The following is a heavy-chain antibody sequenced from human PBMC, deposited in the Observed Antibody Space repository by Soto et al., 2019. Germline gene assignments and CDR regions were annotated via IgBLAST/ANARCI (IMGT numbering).Heavy chain of an antibody. CDR3: ARHPPAYYYGSGSYDY. D-gene: IGHD3-10*01. V-gene: IGHV1-18*01. CDR1: GYTFTSYG. Sequence: ASVKVSCKASGYTFTSYGISWVRQAPGQGLEWMGWISAYNGNTNYAQKLQGRVTMTTDTSTSTAYMELRSLRSDDTAVYYCARHPPAYYYGSGSYDYWGQGTLVTVSS. CDR2: ISAYNGNT. J-gene: IGHJ4*02.